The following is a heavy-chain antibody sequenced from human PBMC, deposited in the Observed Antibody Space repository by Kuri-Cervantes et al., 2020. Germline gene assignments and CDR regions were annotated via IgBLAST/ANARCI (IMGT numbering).Heavy chain of an antibody. CDR3: ARGRWFLDY. Sequence: ESLKISCAASGFTSSSYWMSWVRQAPGKGLEWIGEINHSGSTNYNPSLKSRVTISVDTSKNQFSLKLSSVTAADTAVYYCARGRWFLDYWGQGTLVTVSS. CDR2: INHSGST. J-gene: IGHJ4*02. V-gene: IGHV4-34*01. D-gene: IGHD2-15*01. CDR1: GFTSSSYW.